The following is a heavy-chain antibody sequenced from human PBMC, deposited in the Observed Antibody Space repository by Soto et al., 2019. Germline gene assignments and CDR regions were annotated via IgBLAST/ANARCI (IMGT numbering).Heavy chain of an antibody. J-gene: IGHJ4*02. CDR1: GYNFAGYW. CDR2: IYPSDSDT. D-gene: IGHD3-3*01. V-gene: IGHV5-51*01. CDR3: ARGGVSTRTFDY. Sequence: AESLTISCDECGYNFAGYWIACVLQMPGKGLELMGIIYPSDSDTRDRPSFQGQVTISADKSISSAYLQWSSLRASDTAMYYCARGGVSTRTFDYWGQGTTVTDSS.